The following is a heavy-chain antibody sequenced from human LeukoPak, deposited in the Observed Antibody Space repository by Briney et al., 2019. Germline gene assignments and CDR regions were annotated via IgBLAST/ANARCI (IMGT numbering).Heavy chain of an antibody. V-gene: IGHV4-59*08. CDR3: ASLYSSGWYRVDY. D-gene: IGHD6-19*01. CDR2: IYYSGST. CDR1: GGSISSYY. Sequence: PSETLSLTCTVSGGSISSYYWSWIRQPPGKGLEWIGYIYYSGSTNYNPSLKSRVTISVDTSKNQFSLKLSSVTAADTAVYYCASLYSSGWYRVDYWGQGTLVTVSS. J-gene: IGHJ4*02.